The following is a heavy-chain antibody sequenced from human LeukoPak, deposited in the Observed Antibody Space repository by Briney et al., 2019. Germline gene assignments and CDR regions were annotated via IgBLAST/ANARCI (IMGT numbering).Heavy chain of an antibody. Sequence: GGSLRLSCAASGFTFSSYAMHWVRQAPGKGLEWVAVISYDGSNKYYADSVKGRFTISRDNSKNTLYLQMNSLRAEDTAVYYCARVGRLYSSSWYDWFVPWGQGTLVTVSS. CDR1: GFTFSSYA. V-gene: IGHV3-30-3*01. CDR3: ARVGRLYSSSWYDWFVP. CDR2: ISYDGSNK. D-gene: IGHD6-13*01. J-gene: IGHJ5*02.